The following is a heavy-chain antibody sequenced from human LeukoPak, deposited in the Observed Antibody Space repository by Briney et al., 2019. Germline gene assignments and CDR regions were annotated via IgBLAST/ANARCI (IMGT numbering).Heavy chain of an antibody. V-gene: IGHV4-34*01. CDR3: QRSSGAVGN. CDR2: INHSGST. J-gene: IGHJ4*02. Sequence: SETLSLTCTVSGGSISSHYWSWIRQPPGKGLEWIGEINHSGSTNYNPSLKSRVTISVDTSKNQFSLKLSSVTAADTAVYYCQRSSGAVGNWGQGTLVTVSS. D-gene: IGHD6-25*01. CDR1: GGSISSHY.